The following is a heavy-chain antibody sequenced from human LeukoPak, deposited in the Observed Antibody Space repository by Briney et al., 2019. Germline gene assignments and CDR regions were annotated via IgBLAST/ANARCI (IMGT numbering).Heavy chain of an antibody. CDR3: ARDNRNWAFGGVID. V-gene: IGHV4-38-2*02. D-gene: IGHD3-16*02. CDR2: IYHTGNT. Sequence: SETLSLTCTVSGYSINNGYFWGWFRQSPGKGLEWIGAIYHTGNTYYNPSLKSRVTMSVDTSKNQFSLKLSSVTAADTAVYYCARDNRNWAFGGVIDWGQGTLVTVSS. J-gene: IGHJ4*02. CDR1: GYSINNGYF.